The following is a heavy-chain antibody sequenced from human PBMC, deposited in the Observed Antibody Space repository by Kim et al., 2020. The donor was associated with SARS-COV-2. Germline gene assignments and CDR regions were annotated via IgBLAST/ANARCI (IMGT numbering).Heavy chain of an antibody. D-gene: IGHD3-22*01. Sequence: GGSLRLSCAASGFTFSSYWMSWVRQAPGKGLEWVANIKQDGSEKYYVDSVKGRFTISRDNAKNSLYLQMNSLRAEDTAVYYCARDQLESYYYDSSGYRFDPWGQGTLVTVSS. CDR1: GFTFSSYW. CDR3: ARDQLESYYYDSSGYRFDP. V-gene: IGHV3-7*03. CDR2: IKQDGSEK. J-gene: IGHJ5*02.